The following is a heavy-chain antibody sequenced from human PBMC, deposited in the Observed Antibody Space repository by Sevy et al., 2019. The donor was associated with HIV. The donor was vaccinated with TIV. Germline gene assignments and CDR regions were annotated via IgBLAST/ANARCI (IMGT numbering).Heavy chain of an antibody. J-gene: IGHJ4*02. CDR1: GGTFSSYA. Sequence: ASVKVSCKASGGTFSSYAISWVRQAPGQGLEWMGGIIPIFGTANYAQKFQGRVTITADKSTSTAYMELSSLRSEDTAVYYCARGGPKYYYDSSGYYPPSIIDYWGQGTLATVSS. CDR2: IIPIFGTA. D-gene: IGHD3-22*01. V-gene: IGHV1-69*06. CDR3: ARGGPKYYYDSSGYYPPSIIDY.